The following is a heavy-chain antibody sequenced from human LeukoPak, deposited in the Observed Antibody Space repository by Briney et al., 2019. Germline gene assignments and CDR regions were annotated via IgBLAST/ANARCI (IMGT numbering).Heavy chain of an antibody. CDR3: AACSDFDSSSWYYFDY. CDR2: IFVGSGNT. CDR1: GFTFTSSA. J-gene: IGHJ4*02. Sequence: GTSVKVSCKASGFTFTSSAMQWVRQARGQRLEWIGWIFVGSGNTNYAQKFQERVTITRDMSTSTAYMELSSLRSEDTAVYYCAACSDFDSSSWYYFDYWGQGTLVTVSS. V-gene: IGHV1-58*02. D-gene: IGHD6-13*01.